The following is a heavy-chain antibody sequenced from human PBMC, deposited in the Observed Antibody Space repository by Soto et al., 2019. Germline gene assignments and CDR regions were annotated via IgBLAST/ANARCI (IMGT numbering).Heavy chain of an antibody. J-gene: IGHJ6*02. Sequence: QVQLVQSGAEVRKPGSSVKVSCKASGGTFSNSAISWVRQAPGQGLEWMGVVIPIFGPTNYAQKFRGRVTITADESTSTAYMELRSLRSEATPVYYCARDTRGNSMIRRVVIYHYYGMDVWGQGTTVIVSS. CDR2: VIPIFGPT. D-gene: IGHD3-10*01. CDR1: GGTFSNSA. CDR3: ARDTRGNSMIRRVVIYHYYGMDV. V-gene: IGHV1-69*01.